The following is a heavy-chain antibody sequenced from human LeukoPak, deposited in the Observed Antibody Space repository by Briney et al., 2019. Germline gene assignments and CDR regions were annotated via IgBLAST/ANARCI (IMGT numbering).Heavy chain of an antibody. D-gene: IGHD1-26*01. V-gene: IGHV3-74*01. CDR2: IDSDGSPT. CDR1: GVTFSTYA. J-gene: IGHJ4*02. CDR3: ARGGSLPFDY. Sequence: GGSLRLSCAASGVTFSTYAMSWVREAPGKGLVWVSRIDSDGSPTYYADSVKGRFTISRDNTKNTLYLQMNSLRAEDTAVYYCARGGSLPFDYWGQGALVTVSS.